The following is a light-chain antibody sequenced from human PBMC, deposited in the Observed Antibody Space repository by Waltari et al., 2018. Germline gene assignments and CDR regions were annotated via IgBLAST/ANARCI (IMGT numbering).Light chain of an antibody. CDR2: WAS. J-gene: IGKJ4*01. V-gene: IGKV4-1*01. CDR1: QSVLYSSNNKNF. CDR3: QQYYSFPLT. Sequence: DIVMTQSPDSLAVSLGERATINCKSSQSVLYSSNNKNFLVWYQQKPGQPPKLLIHWASIRESGVPDRFGGSGSGADFTLTISSLQAEDVAVYYCQQYYSFPLTFGGGTKVEIK.